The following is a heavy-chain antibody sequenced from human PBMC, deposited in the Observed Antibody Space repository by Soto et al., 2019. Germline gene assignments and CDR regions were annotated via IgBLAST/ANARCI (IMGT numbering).Heavy chain of an antibody. J-gene: IGHJ4*02. V-gene: IGHV2-5*02. CDR1: GFSLSTSGVG. CDR3: AHSPWHGKKSDFAY. Sequence: QITLKESTPTLVKPTQTLTLTCTFSGFSLSTSGVGVGWIRQPRGKALGGLALIYLDDDRRDSPSPKSSRNSTKQTSKNHEVLTMPTTDPVDTAPYYCAHSPWHGKKSDFAYWGQGTLVTVSS. D-gene: IGHD2-15*01. CDR2: IYLDDDR.